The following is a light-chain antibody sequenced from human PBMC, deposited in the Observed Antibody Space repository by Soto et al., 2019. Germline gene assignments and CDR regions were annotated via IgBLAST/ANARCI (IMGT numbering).Light chain of an antibody. CDR3: QQYNSPWT. Sequence: DIQMTQYPTSLSASVGDRVTITCRASQSISSYLNWYQQKPGKAPKLLIYDASSLESGVPSRFSGSGSGTEFTLTICSLQPDDFATYYCQQYNSPWTFGQGTKVDIK. CDR1: QSISSY. V-gene: IGKV1-5*01. J-gene: IGKJ1*01. CDR2: DAS.